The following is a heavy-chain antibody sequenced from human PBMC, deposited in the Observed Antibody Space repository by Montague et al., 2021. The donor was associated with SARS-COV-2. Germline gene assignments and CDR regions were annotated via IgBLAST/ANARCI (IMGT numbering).Heavy chain of an antibody. V-gene: IGHV4-61*02. CDR3: ARAGEIVGATIISHWFDP. J-gene: IGHJ5*02. D-gene: IGHD1-26*01. CDR2: IYTSGST. CDR1: GGSISSGSYY. Sequence: TLSLTCTVSGGSISSGSYYWSWIRQPPGKGLEWIGRIYTSGSTNYNPSLKSRVTISVDTSKNQFSLKLSSVTAADTAVYYCARAGEIVGATIISHWFDPWGQGTLVTVSS.